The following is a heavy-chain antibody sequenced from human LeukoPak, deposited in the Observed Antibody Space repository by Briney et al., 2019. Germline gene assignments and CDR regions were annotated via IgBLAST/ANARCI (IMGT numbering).Heavy chain of an antibody. J-gene: IGHJ4*02. D-gene: IGHD3-9*01. CDR2: VNEDGSAK. Sequence: GGSLRLSCVVSGLTFSNYWMIWVRQAPGKGLESVAIVNEDGSAKYYLDSVKGRFTISRDNARNSLYLEMNSLRAEDTAVYYCARGVVRYFDYWGQGALVTVSS. CDR3: ARGVVRYFDY. V-gene: IGHV3-7*01. CDR1: GLTFSNYW.